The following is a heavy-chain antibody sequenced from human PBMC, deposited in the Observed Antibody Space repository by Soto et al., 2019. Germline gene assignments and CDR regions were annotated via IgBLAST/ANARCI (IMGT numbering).Heavy chain of an antibody. CDR2: INHSGST. CDR3: ARGPLRRRYGDV. J-gene: IGHJ6*02. D-gene: IGHD1-20*01. Sequence: PSETLSLTCAVYGGSFSGYYWSWIRQPPGKGLEWIGEINHSGSTNYNPSLKSRVTISVDTSKNQFSLKLSPVTAADTAVYYCARGPLRRRYGDVWGQGTTVTVSS. V-gene: IGHV4-34*01. CDR1: GGSFSGYY.